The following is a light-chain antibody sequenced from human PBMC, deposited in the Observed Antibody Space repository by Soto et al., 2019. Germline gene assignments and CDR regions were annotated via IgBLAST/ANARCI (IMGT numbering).Light chain of an antibody. Sequence: QSALTQPASVSVSPGQSITIPCTGTSGDVGSYNLVSWYQQHPGKAPKLLIYEVTERPSGVSNRFSGSKSGSTASLTISGLQPDDEADYYCCSYAGNSEVFGTGTKVTVL. CDR1: SGDVGSYNL. CDR3: CSYAGNSEV. V-gene: IGLV2-23*02. CDR2: EVT. J-gene: IGLJ1*01.